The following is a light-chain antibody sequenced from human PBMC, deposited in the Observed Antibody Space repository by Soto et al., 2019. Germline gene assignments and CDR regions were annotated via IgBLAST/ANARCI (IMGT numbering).Light chain of an antibody. CDR3: QKYNSAPWT. J-gene: IGKJ1*01. Sequence: DIQMTQSPSSLSASVGDRVTITCRASQGINSFLAWYQQKPGKVPKLLVYAASTLHSGVPSRFSGSGSGTDFTLTISSMQPEDVATYYCQKYNSAPWTFGQGTKVEIK. CDR1: QGINSF. V-gene: IGKV1-27*01. CDR2: AAS.